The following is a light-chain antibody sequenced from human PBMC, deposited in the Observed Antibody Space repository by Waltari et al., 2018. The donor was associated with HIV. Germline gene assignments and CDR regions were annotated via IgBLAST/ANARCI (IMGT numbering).Light chain of an antibody. V-gene: IGKV3-15*01. J-gene: IGKJ4*01. Sequence: EIMMTQSPDALYVSPGERVSLSCRARQDVFRHVAWYQQKPGVPPRLVIFDTSIRATSVPARFTGSGSGTEYILTISSLQSEDFAVYYCLQYNAWPPVTFGGGTKVAI. CDR1: QDVFRH. CDR3: LQYNAWPPVT. CDR2: DTS.